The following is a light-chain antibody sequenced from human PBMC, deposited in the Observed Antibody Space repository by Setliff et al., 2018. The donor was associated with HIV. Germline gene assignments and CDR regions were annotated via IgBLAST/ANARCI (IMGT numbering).Light chain of an antibody. V-gene: IGLV2-11*01. CDR2: DVS. Sequence: QSALTQPRSVSGSRGQTVTFSCTGGSSDVGGYDYVSWYQQHPGKAPKLIIYDVSKRPSGVPARFSGFKSGNTAYLTISGLQPEDEAEYYCCPYAGTYSFVFGTGTKVTVL. J-gene: IGLJ1*01. CDR1: SSDVGGYDY. CDR3: CPYAGTYSFV.